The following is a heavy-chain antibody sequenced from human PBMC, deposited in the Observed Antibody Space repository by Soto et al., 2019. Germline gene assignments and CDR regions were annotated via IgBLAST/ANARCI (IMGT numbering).Heavy chain of an antibody. J-gene: IGHJ4*02. D-gene: IGHD6-13*01. CDR3: TGSTADCTFDY. V-gene: IGHV3-53*01. CDR2: IHNSGAT. CDR1: GINVKTTY. Sequence: LRLSCTAPGINVKTTYMTWVPQAPGEGLEWVSVIHNSGATYYADSVKGRFTISKDNSKNTVYLQMSSTRAEDTAMYYCTGSTADCTFDYWGQGTLVTVSS.